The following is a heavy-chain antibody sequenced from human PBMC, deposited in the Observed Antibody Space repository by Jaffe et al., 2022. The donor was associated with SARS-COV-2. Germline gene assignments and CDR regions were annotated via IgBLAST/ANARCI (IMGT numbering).Heavy chain of an antibody. CDR2: ISWNSGRI. V-gene: IGHV3-9*01. D-gene: IGHD4-4*01. Sequence: EVQLVESGGGLVQPGRSLRLSCAASGFIFDDYAMHWVRQAPGKGLEWVSGISWNSGRIGYAGSVKGRITISKDNAKNSLYLQMSGLRVEDTALYYCAKDIGNDYMFGAFDKWGQGTMVTVSS. CDR3: AKDIGNDYMFGAFDK. J-gene: IGHJ3*02. CDR1: GFIFDDYA.